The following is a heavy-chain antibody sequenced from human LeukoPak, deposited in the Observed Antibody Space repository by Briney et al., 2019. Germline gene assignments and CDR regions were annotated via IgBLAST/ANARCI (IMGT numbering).Heavy chain of an antibody. V-gene: IGHV4-30-4*08. CDR3: AGHDYADYVVSY. CDR2: IYYSGST. CDR1: GGSISSGDYH. Sequence: SETLSLTCTVSGGSISSGDYHWSWIRQPPGKGLEWIGYIYYSGSTYYNPSLKSRVTISVDTSKNQFSLKLSSVTAADTAVYYCAGHDYADYVVSYWGQGTLVTVSS. D-gene: IGHD4-17*01. J-gene: IGHJ4*02.